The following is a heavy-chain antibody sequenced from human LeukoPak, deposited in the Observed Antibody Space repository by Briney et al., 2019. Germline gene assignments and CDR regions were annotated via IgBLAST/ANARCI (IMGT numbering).Heavy chain of an antibody. CDR2: IYYSGST. Sequence: PSETLSLTCTDSGGSVSSGSYYWSWIRQPPGKGLEWIGYIYYSGSTNYNPSLKSRVTISVDTSKNQFSLKLSSVTAADTAVYYCARFRFGELSAFDYWGQGTLVTVSS. D-gene: IGHD3-10*01. CDR3: ARFRFGELSAFDY. J-gene: IGHJ4*02. CDR1: GGSVSSGSYY. V-gene: IGHV4-61*01.